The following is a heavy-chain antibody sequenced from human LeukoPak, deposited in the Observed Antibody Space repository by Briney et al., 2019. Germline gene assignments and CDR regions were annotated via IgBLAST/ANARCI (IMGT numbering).Heavy chain of an antibody. Sequence: ASVKVSCKASGYTFTSYDINWVRQATGQGLEWMGWMNPNSGNTGYAQKFQGRVTMTRNTSISTAYMELGSLRSEDTAVYYCARTRTLGGDFDYWGQGTLVTVSS. CDR2: MNPNSGNT. CDR3: ARTRTLGGDFDY. CDR1: GYTFTSYD. D-gene: IGHD2-21*01. J-gene: IGHJ4*02. V-gene: IGHV1-8*01.